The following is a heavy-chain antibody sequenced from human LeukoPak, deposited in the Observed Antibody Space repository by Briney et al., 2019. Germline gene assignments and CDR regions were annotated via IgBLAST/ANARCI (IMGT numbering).Heavy chain of an antibody. D-gene: IGHD6-13*01. Sequence: GASVKVSCMASGYTFTCYYMHWVRQAPGQGLEWMGWINPNSGGTNYAQKFQGRVTMTRDTSISTAYMELSRLRSDDTAVYYCARDVDSSSWYAFDPWGQGTLVTVSS. CDR3: ARDVDSSSWYAFDP. J-gene: IGHJ5*02. CDR1: GYTFTCYY. V-gene: IGHV1-2*02. CDR2: INPNSGGT.